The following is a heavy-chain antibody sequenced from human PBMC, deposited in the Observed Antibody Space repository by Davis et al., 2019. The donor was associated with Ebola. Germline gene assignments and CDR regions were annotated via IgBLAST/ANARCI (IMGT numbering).Heavy chain of an antibody. Sequence: PGGSLRLSCAASGFTFSSYGMHWVRQAAGKGLEWVAVISYDGSNKYYADSVKGRFTISRDNSKNTLYLQMNSLRDEDTGVYYCLRGGDGYGNFDYWGQGTLVTVSS. CDR2: ISYDGSNK. CDR3: LRGGDGYGNFDY. V-gene: IGHV3-30*03. CDR1: GFTFSSYG. D-gene: IGHD4-17*01. J-gene: IGHJ4*02.